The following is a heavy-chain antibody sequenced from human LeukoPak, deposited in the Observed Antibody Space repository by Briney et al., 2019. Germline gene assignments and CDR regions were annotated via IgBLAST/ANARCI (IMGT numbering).Heavy chain of an antibody. Sequence: SETLSLTCTVSGGSISSYYWSWIRQPPGKGLEWIGYIYYSGSTNYNPSLKSRVTISVDTSKNQISLKLSSVTAADTTVYYCARAPERWYSYGSYTYYYMDVWGKGTTVTVSS. CDR3: ARAPERWYSYGSYTYYYMDV. V-gene: IGHV4-59*01. D-gene: IGHD5-18*01. CDR2: IYYSGST. CDR1: GGSISSYY. J-gene: IGHJ6*03.